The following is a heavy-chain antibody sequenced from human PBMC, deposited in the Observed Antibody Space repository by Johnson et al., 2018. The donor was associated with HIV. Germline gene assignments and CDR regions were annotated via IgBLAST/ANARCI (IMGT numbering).Heavy chain of an antibody. D-gene: IGHD2-8*02. CDR3: ARDELYRRYALTAFDI. CDR2: IAYDGSNK. CDR1: GFTFSSYG. J-gene: IGHJ3*02. V-gene: IGHV3-33*01. Sequence: QVQLVESGGGLVQPGGSLRLSCAASGFTFSSYGMHWVRQAPGKGLEWVAVIAYDGSNKYYADSVKGRFTISRDNAKNSLYLQMNSLRAEDTAVYYCARDELYRRYALTAFDIWGQGTMVTVSS.